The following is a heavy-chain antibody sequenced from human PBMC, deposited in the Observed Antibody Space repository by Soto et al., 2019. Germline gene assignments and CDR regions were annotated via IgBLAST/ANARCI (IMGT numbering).Heavy chain of an antibody. CDR2: ISYDGSNK. CDR3: AKGRWIQLWALSGY. D-gene: IGHD5-18*01. V-gene: IGHV3-30*18. J-gene: IGHJ4*02. Sequence: GSLRLSCTASGFTFSSYGMHWVRQAPGKGLEWVAVISYDGSNKYYADSVKGRFTISRDNSKNTLYLQMNSLRAEDTAVYYCAKGRWIQLWALSGYWGQGTLVTVSS. CDR1: GFTFSSYG.